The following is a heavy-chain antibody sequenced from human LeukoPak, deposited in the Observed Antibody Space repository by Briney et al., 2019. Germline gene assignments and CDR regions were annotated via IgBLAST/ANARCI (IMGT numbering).Heavy chain of an antibody. J-gene: IGHJ4*02. CDR3: ARETYYYDSSEDY. Sequence: SETLSLTCAVYGGSFSGYYWSWLRQPPGKGLEWIGEINHSGSTNYNPSLKSRVTISVDTSKNQFPLKLSSVTAADTAVYYCARETYYYDSSEDYWGQGTLVTVSS. CDR2: INHSGST. V-gene: IGHV4-34*01. CDR1: GGSFSGYY. D-gene: IGHD3-22*01.